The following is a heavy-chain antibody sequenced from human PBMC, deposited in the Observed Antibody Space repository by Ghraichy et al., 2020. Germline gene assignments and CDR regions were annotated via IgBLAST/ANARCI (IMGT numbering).Heavy chain of an antibody. J-gene: IGHJ4*02. V-gene: IGHV3-30*18. Sequence: GESLNISCSASGFTFSSYGMHWVRQAPGKGLEWVAVISYDGSNKYYADSVKGRFTISRDNSKNTLHLQMNSLRAEDTAVYYCAKATGYSSGWYSDYFDYWGQGTLVTVSS. D-gene: IGHD6-19*01. CDR2: ISYDGSNK. CDR1: GFTFSSYG. CDR3: AKATGYSSGWYSDYFDY.